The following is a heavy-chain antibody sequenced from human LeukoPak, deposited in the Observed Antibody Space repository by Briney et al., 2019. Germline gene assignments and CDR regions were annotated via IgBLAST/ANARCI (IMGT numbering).Heavy chain of an antibody. CDR1: GGSFSGYY. V-gene: IGHV4-34*01. D-gene: IGHD2-2*01. J-gene: IGHJ5*02. CDR2: INHSGST. Sequence: SETLSLTCAVYGGSFSGYYWSWIRQPPGKGLEWIGEINHSGSTNYNPSLKSRVTISVDTSKNQFSLKLSSVTAADTAVYYCARAGHYCSSTSCYFNWFDPWGQGTLVTVSS. CDR3: ARAGHYCSSTSCYFNWFDP.